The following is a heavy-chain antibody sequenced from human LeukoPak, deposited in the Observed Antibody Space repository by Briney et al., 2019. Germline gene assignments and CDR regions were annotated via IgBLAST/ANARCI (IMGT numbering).Heavy chain of an antibody. D-gene: IGHD3-9*01. CDR3: ARVAYDILTGYYAPLDY. Sequence: ASVKVSCKASGYTFTGYYMHWVRQAPGQGLEWMGWINPNSGGTNYAQKFQGRVTMTRDTSISTAYMELGRLRSDDTAVYYCARVAYDILTGYYAPLDYWGQGTLVTVSS. CDR1: GYTFTGYY. CDR2: INPNSGGT. J-gene: IGHJ4*02. V-gene: IGHV1-2*02.